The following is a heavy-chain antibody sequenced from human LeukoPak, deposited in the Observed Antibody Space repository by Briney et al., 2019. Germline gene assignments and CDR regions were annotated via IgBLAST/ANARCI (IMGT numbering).Heavy chain of an antibody. J-gene: IGHJ3*02. CDR1: GFTFSSYA. CDR3: AKPVYSRDAFDI. D-gene: IGHD5-18*01. Sequence: GGSLRLSCAASGFTFSSYAMSWVRQAPGKGLEWVSAISGSGGSTYYADSVKGRFTNSRDNSKNTLYLQMNSLRAEDTAVYYCAKPVYSRDAFDIWGQGTMVTVSS. V-gene: IGHV3-23*01. CDR2: ISGSGGST.